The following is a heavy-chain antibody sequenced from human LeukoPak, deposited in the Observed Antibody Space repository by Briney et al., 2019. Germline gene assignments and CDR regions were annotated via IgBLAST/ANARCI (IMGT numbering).Heavy chain of an antibody. CDR2: IPYCGAAT. D-gene: IGHD3-9*01. CDR1: GFSFGGYA. V-gene: IGHV3-23*01. J-gene: IGHJ4*02. Sequence: GGSLRLSCAASGFSFGGYAMTWVRQAPGKGLEWVSSIPYCGAATYYLDSVKARFTISRDNSRSTLYLQMDSLTAEDTALYYCAKDGLYFDGSTHIYYFDSWGQGTLVAASS. CDR3: AKDGLYFDGSTHIYYFDS.